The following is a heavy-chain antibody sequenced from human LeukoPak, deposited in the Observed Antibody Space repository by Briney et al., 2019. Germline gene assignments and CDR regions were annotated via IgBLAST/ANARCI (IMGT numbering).Heavy chain of an antibody. CDR2: TSNDGSNK. Sequence: GGSLRLSCAASGFTFSNYGMHWVRQAPGKGLEWVAVTSNDGSNKYYADSVKGRFTISRDNSKNTLYLQMNSLRAEDTAVYYCARATPDYDFWSIGPDYWGQGTLVTVSS. J-gene: IGHJ4*02. CDR1: GFTFSNYG. D-gene: IGHD3-3*01. V-gene: IGHV3-30*03. CDR3: ARATPDYDFWSIGPDY.